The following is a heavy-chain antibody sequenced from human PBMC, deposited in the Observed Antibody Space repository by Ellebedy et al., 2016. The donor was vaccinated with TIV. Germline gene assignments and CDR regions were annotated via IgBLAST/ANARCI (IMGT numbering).Heavy chain of an antibody. D-gene: IGHD3-3*01. J-gene: IGHJ4*02. CDR2: TYSGGTT. CDR3: ASGVGFFDH. CDR1: GFTFSGYW. Sequence: GESLKISCAASGFTFSGYWMSWVRQAPGKGLEWVSVTYSGGTTYYADSVKGRFTVSRDNSKNTLYLQMNSLRAEDTALYYCASGVGFFDHWGQGTLVTVSS. V-gene: IGHV3-66*01.